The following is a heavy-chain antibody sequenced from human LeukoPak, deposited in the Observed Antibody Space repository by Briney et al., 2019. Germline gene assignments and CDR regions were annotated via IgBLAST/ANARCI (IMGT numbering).Heavy chain of an antibody. CDR1: GFTFSGYG. CDR2: IHYDGSNK. CDR3: AKDHGGSFDY. D-gene: IGHD4-23*01. J-gene: IGHJ4*02. Sequence: GGSLRLSCAASGFTFSGYGMHWVRQAPGKGLEWVAFIHYDGSNKYYADSVKGRITISRDNSKNTLYLQTNSLGAEDTAVYYCAKDHGGSFDYWGQGTLVTVSS. V-gene: IGHV3-30*02.